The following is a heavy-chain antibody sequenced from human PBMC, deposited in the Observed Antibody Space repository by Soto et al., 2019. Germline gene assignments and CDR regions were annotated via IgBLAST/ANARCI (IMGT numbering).Heavy chain of an antibody. CDR1: GFTFSSYW. CDR2: INSDGSST. V-gene: IGHV3-74*01. Sequence: GGSLRLSCAASGFTFSSYWMHWVRQAPGRGLVWVSRINSDGSSTSYADSVKGRFTISRDNAKNTPYLQMNSLRAEDTAVYYCARDRIAARRAYNWFDPWGQGTLVTAPQ. CDR3: ARDRIAARRAYNWFDP. D-gene: IGHD6-6*01. J-gene: IGHJ5*02.